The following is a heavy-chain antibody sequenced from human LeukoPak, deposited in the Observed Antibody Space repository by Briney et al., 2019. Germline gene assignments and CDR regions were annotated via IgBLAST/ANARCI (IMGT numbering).Heavy chain of an antibody. Sequence: SETLSLTCTVSGGSISSYYWSWIRQPAGKGLEWIGRIYTSGSTNYNPSRKSRVTMSVDTSKNQFSLKLSSVTAADTAVYYCAREVTIFGVVIILDYWGQGTLVTVSS. CDR1: GGSISSYY. D-gene: IGHD3-3*01. V-gene: IGHV4-4*07. CDR3: AREVTIFGVVIILDY. CDR2: IYTSGST. J-gene: IGHJ4*02.